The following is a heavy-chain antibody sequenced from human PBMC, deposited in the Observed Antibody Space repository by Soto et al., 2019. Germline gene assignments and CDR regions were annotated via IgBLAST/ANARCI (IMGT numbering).Heavy chain of an antibody. CDR2: IWYDGSNK. J-gene: IGHJ4*02. CDR1: GFTFSSYG. V-gene: IGHV3-33*01. Sequence: QVQLVESGGGVVQPGRSLRLSCAASGFTFSSYGMHWVRQAPGKGLEWVAVIWYDGSNKYYADSVKGRFTISRDNSKNTLYLHVSSLRAEDTAVYYCARDRYSSGWYDLDYWGQGTLVTVSS. D-gene: IGHD6-19*01. CDR3: ARDRYSSGWYDLDY.